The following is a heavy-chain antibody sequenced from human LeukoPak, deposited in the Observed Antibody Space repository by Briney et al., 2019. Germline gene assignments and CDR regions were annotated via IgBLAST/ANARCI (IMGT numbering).Heavy chain of an antibody. Sequence: SETPSLTCTVSGGSISSYYWSWIRQPPGKGLEWIGYIYYSGSTNYNPSLKSRVTISVDTSKNQFSLKLSSVTAADTAVYYCARSVYYYMDVWGKGTTVTVSS. V-gene: IGHV4-59*01. CDR2: IYYSGST. J-gene: IGHJ6*03. CDR3: ARSVYYYMDV. CDR1: GGSISSYY.